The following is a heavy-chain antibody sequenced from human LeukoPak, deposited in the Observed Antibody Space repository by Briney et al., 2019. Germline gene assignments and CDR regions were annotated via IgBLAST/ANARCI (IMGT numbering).Heavy chain of an antibody. CDR2: ISSSSGYI. J-gene: IGHJ6*02. CDR1: GFTFSTYS. D-gene: IGHD3-3*01. Sequence: PGGSLRLSCAASGFTFSTYSVNWVRQAPGKGLEWVSSISSSSGYIYYADSVKGRFTISRDNAKNSLYLQMNSLRAEDTAVYYCARDTDGFESGYGYYYYHGMDVWGQGTTVTVSS. V-gene: IGHV3-21*04. CDR3: ARDTDGFESGYGYYYYHGMDV.